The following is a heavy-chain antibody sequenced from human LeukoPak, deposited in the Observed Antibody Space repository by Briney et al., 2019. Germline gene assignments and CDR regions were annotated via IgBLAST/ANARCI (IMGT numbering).Heavy chain of an antibody. V-gene: IGHV4-59*01. J-gene: IGHJ5*02. CDR2: IYYSGST. Sequence: SSETLSLTCTVSGGSISSYYWSWIRQPPGKGLEWIGYIYYSGSTNYNPSLKSRVTISVDTSKNQFSLKLSSVTAADTAVYYCARGKGWFDPWGQGTLVTVSS. CDR3: ARGKGWFDP. CDR1: GGSISSYY.